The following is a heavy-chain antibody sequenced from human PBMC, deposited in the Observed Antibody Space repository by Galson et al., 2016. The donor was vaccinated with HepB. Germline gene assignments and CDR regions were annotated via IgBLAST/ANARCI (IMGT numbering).Heavy chain of an antibody. J-gene: IGHJ1*01. V-gene: IGHV3-23*01. D-gene: IGHD4-23*01. CDR2: ITGSGGTT. CDR3: AKVGTTVLTPGKYRLEYFQL. CDR1: GFSFSSYA. Sequence: SLRLSCAASGFSFSSYAMSWARQAPGKGLEWVSTITGSGGTTYYADSVKGRVTISRDNSKNTLYLQMNSLRAEDTAIYYCAKVGTTVLTPGKYRLEYFQLWGQGTLVTVSS.